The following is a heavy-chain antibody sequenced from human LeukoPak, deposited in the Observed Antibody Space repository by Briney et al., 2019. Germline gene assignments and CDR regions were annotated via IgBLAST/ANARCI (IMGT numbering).Heavy chain of an antibody. Sequence: PGGSLRLSCAGSGFSFSNYEMNWVRQAPGKGLEWVSHISSSGRTIYYADSVKGRFTISRDNAKNSLYLQMNSLRAEDTAVYYCARGYTYFDYWGQGTLVTVSS. V-gene: IGHV3-48*03. CDR1: GFSFSNYE. J-gene: IGHJ4*02. D-gene: IGHD5-12*01. CDR3: ARGYTYFDY. CDR2: ISSSGRTI.